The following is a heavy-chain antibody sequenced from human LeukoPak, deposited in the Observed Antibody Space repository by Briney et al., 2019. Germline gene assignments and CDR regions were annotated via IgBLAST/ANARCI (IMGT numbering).Heavy chain of an antibody. D-gene: IGHD1-26*01. CDR1: GGSVSGYY. V-gene: IGHV4-34*01. CDR2: INHSGST. J-gene: IGHJ4*02. Sequence: SDTLSLTCAVYGGSVSGYYWSWIRQPQGKGLEWIGEINHSGSTNYNPSLKSRVTISVDTSKNQFSLKLSSVTAADTAVYYCVRRLASGDYHPLGWGQGTLVTVSS. CDR3: VRRLASGDYHPLG.